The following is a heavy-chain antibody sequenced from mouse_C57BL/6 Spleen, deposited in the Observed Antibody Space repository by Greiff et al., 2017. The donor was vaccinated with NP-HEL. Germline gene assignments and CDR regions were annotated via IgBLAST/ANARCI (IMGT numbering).Heavy chain of an antibody. CDR2: IDPEDGDT. V-gene: IGHV14-1*01. CDR1: GFNIKDYY. J-gene: IGHJ1*03. D-gene: IGHD1-1*01. Sequence: EVQRVESGAELVRPGASVKLSCTASGFNIKDYYMHWVKQRPEQGLEWIGRIDPEDGDTEYAPKFQGKATMTADTSSNTASLQLSSLTSEYTAVYYCTFSYYYGSSYGYFDVWGTGTTVTVSS. CDR3: TFSYYYGSSYGYFDV.